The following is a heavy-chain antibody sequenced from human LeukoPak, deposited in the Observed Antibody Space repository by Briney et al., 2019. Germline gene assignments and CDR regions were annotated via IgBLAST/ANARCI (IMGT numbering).Heavy chain of an antibody. V-gene: IGHV4-4*07. J-gene: IGHJ4*02. CDR1: GTSISSYY. Sequence: PSETLSLTCTVSGTSISSYYWTWIRQPAGKGLEWIGHIYSSGSTDHNPSLKSRVTISVDTSKNQFSLKLSSVTAADTAVYYCALIEKAAGITGTYWGQGTLVTVSS. CDR3: ALIEKAAGITGTY. CDR2: IYSSGST. D-gene: IGHD1-14*01.